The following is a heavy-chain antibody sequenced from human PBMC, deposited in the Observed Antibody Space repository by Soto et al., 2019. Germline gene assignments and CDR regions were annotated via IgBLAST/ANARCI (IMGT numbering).Heavy chain of an antibody. V-gene: IGHV1-18*01. D-gene: IGHD3-22*01. CDR1: GYTFTSYG. CDR2: ISAYNGNT. Sequence: ASVKVSCKASGYTFTSYGISWVRQAPGQGLEWMGWISAYNGNTNYAQKLQGRVTMTTDTSTSTAYMELRSLRSDDTAVYYCASDYYDSSGYYSWRDYWGQGTLVTVSS. CDR3: ASDYYDSSGYYSWRDY. J-gene: IGHJ4*02.